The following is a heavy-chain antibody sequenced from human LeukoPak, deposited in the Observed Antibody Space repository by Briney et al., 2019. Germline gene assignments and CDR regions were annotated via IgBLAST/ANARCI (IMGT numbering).Heavy chain of an antibody. CDR1: GFTFSSYW. D-gene: IGHD3-22*01. J-gene: IGHJ4*02. CDR2: IHSDGSST. V-gene: IGHV3-74*01. Sequence: PGGSLRLSCAASGFTFSSYWMHWVRQAPGKGLVWVSRIHSDGSSTSYADSVRGRFTISRDDAKSTLYLQMNSLRAEDTAVYYCARSGWPYYFDYWGQGTLVTVSP. CDR3: ARSGWPYYFDY.